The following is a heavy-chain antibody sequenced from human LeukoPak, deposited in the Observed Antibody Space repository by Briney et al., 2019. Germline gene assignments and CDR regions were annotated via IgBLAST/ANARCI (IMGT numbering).Heavy chain of an antibody. J-gene: IGHJ5*02. CDR1: GGTFSSYA. Sequence: SVKVSCKASGGTFSSYAISWVRRAPGQGLEWMGGIIPVFGTANYAQKFQGRVTITADEYTSTAYMELSSLRSEDTAVYYRASEIAAAGTRWFDPWGQGTLVTVSS. V-gene: IGHV1-69*13. D-gene: IGHD6-13*01. CDR2: IIPVFGTA. CDR3: ASEIAAAGTRWFDP.